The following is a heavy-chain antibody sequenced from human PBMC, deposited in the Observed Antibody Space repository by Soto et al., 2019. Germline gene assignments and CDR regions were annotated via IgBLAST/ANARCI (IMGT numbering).Heavy chain of an antibody. V-gene: IGHV1-2*04. CDR2: INPNSGGT. D-gene: IGHD1-1*01. CDR1: GYTFTGYY. CDR3: AREGENDSNAFDI. Sequence: ASVKVSCKASGYTFTGYYMHWVRQAPGQGLEWMGWINPNSGGTNYAQKFQGWVTMTRDTSISTAYMELSRLRSDDTAVYYCAREGENDSNAFDIWGQGTMVTVSS. J-gene: IGHJ3*02.